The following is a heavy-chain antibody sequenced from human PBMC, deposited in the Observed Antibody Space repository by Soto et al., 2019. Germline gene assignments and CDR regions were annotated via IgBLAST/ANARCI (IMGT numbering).Heavy chain of an antibody. V-gene: IGHV3-13*01. J-gene: IGHJ3*02. CDR1: GFTFSSDD. CDR2: IGTDGDA. CDR3: ARGRARTTGDYAFDI. Sequence: GGSLRLSCAASGFTFSSDDMHWVRQAPGKGLEWVSAIGTDGDAEYPGYVKGRFTSSRENAKNSLYLQMNSLRAGDTAVYYCARGRARTTGDYAFDIWGQGTMVTVSS. D-gene: IGHD7-27*01.